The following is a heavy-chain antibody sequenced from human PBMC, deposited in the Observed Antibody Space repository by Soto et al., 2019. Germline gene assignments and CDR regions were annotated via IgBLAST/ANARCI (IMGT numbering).Heavy chain of an antibody. V-gene: IGHV3-30-3*01. Sequence: GGSLRLSCAASGFTFSSYAMHWVRQAPGKGLEWVAVISYDGSNKYYADSVKGRFTISRDNSKNTLYLQMNSLRAEDTAVYYCAREEGSVIVVEQTYYYYGMDVWGQGTTVTVSS. CDR2: ISYDGSNK. J-gene: IGHJ6*02. CDR1: GFTFSSYA. D-gene: IGHD3-22*01. CDR3: AREEGSVIVVEQTYYYYGMDV.